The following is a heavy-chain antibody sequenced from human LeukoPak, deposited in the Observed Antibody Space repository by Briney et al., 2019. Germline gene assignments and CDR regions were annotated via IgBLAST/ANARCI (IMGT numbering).Heavy chain of an antibody. CDR2: MNPNSGNT. CDR1: GYTFTSYD. V-gene: IGHV1-8*01. Sequence: GASVKVSCKASGYTFTSYDINWVRQATGQGLEWMGWMNPNSGNTGYAQKFQGRVTMTRNTSISTAYMELSSLRSEDTAVYYCARRARPRPRDAFDIWGQGTMVTVSS. J-gene: IGHJ3*02. CDR3: ARRARPRPRDAFDI.